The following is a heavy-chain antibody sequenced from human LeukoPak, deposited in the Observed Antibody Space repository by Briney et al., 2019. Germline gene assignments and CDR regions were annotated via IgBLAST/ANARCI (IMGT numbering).Heavy chain of an antibody. CDR1: GGSISSGGYY. V-gene: IGHV4-31*03. CDR2: IYYSGST. Sequence: SQTLSLTCTVSGGSISSGGYYWSWIRQHPGKGLEWIGYIYYSGSTYYNPSLKSRVTISVDTSKNQFSLKLSSVTAADTAVYYCARSSSWYFSLDYWGQGTLVTVSS. D-gene: IGHD6-13*01. CDR3: ARSSSWYFSLDY. J-gene: IGHJ4*02.